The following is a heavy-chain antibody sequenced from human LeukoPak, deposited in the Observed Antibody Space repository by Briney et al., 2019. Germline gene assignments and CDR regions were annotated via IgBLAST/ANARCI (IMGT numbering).Heavy chain of an antibody. J-gene: IGHJ4*02. D-gene: IGHD6-19*01. CDR2: IYSGGNT. CDR3: ARGDSSGYYYFDY. Sequence: GGSLRLSCAASGFTVSINYMSWVRQAPGKGLEWVSVIYSGGNTYYADSVKGRFTISRDNSKNTLYLQMNSLRAEDTAVYYCARGDSSGYYYFDYWGQGTLVTVSS. V-gene: IGHV3-53*01. CDR1: GFTVSINY.